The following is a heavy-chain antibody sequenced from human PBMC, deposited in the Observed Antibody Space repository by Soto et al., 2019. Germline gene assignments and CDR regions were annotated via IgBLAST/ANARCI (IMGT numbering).Heavy chain of an antibody. CDR3: ARGPRRAQWLVLKKNNWFDT. Sequence: ASVKVSCKASGYTFTSYDINWVRQATGQGLEWMGWMNPNSGNTGYAQKFQGRVTMTRNTSISTAYMELSSLRSEDTAVYYCARGPRRAQWLVLKKNNWFDTWGQGTLVTVYS. CDR1: GYTFTSYD. V-gene: IGHV1-8*01. J-gene: IGHJ5*02. CDR2: MNPNSGNT. D-gene: IGHD6-19*01.